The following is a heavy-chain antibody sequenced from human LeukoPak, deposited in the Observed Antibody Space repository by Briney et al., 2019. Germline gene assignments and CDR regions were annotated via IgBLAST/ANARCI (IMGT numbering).Heavy chain of an antibody. Sequence: GGSLRLSCAASGFTFSSYGMHWVRQAPGKGLEWVAVISYDGSNKYYADSVKGRFTISRDNSKNTLYLQMNSLRAEDTAVYYCAKDMGLVGATGAFDIWGQGTTVTVSS. D-gene: IGHD1-26*01. V-gene: IGHV3-30*18. J-gene: IGHJ3*02. CDR3: AKDMGLVGATGAFDI. CDR2: ISYDGSNK. CDR1: GFTFSSYG.